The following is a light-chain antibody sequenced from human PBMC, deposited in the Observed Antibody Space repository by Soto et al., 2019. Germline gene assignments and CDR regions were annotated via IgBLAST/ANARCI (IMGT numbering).Light chain of an antibody. Sequence: DIQMTQSPSTLSASVGDRVTITCRASQSISSWLAWYQQKPGKAPKLLIYKASSLESGVPSRFIGGGSETEFTLTLSSLQPDDFAANYWQQYNSYYRAFGQGTKVEIK. V-gene: IGKV1-5*03. CDR1: QSISSW. CDR3: QQYNSYYRA. J-gene: IGKJ1*01. CDR2: KAS.